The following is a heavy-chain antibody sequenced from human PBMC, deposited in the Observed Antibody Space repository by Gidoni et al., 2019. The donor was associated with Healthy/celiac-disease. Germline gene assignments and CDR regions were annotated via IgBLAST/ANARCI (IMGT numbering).Heavy chain of an antibody. Sequence: EVQLVESGGGLVQPGGSLRLSCAASGFTFSSYSMTWVRQAPGKGLEWVSYISSSSSTIYYADSVKGRFTISRDNAKNSLYLQMNSLRDEDTAVYYCASGTPMRWLQFWWGQGTLVTVSS. CDR2: ISSSSSTI. D-gene: IGHD5-12*01. J-gene: IGHJ4*02. CDR1: GFTFSSYS. V-gene: IGHV3-48*02. CDR3: ASGTPMRWLQFW.